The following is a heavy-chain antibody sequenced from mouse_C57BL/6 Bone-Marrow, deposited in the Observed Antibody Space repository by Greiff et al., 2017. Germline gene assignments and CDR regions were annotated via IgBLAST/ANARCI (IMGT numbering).Heavy chain of an antibody. CDR2: IDPNSGGT. D-gene: IGHD4-1*01. J-gene: IGHJ4*01. Sequence: VQLQQPGAELVKPGASVKLSCKASGYTFTSYWMHWVKQRPGRGLGWIGRIDPNSGGTKYNEKFKSKATLTVDKPSSTAYMQLSSLTSEDSAVYYCARSANWDDYAMDYWGQGTSVTVSS. CDR3: ARSANWDDYAMDY. V-gene: IGHV1-72*01. CDR1: GYTFTSYW.